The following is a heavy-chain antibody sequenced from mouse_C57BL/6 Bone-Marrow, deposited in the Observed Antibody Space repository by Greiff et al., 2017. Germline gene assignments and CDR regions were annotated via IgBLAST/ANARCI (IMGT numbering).Heavy chain of an antibody. Sequence: EVKLMESGPGLVKPSQSLSLTCSVTGYSITSGYYWNWIRQLPGNKLEWVGFISYDGSNNYNPTLKDRNSITRDKSKNQFFLKLNSVTTEDTAAYYCARGDYWGQGTTLTVSS. CDR3: ARGDY. CDR1: GYSITSGYY. CDR2: ISYDGSN. V-gene: IGHV3-6*01. J-gene: IGHJ2*01.